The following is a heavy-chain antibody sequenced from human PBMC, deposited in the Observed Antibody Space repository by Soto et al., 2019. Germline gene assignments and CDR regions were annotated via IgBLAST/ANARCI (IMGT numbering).Heavy chain of an antibody. J-gene: IGHJ6*02. Sequence: QVQLVQSGAEVKKPGSSVKVSCKACGGTFSSYAISWVRQAPGQGLEWMGGIIPIFGTANYAQKFQGRVTITADESTSTAYMELSSLRSEDTAVYYCALYCSGGSCYQKNYYYYGMDVWGQGTTVTVSS. D-gene: IGHD2-15*01. CDR2: IIPIFGTA. CDR3: ALYCSGGSCYQKNYYYYGMDV. V-gene: IGHV1-69*12. CDR1: GGTFSSYA.